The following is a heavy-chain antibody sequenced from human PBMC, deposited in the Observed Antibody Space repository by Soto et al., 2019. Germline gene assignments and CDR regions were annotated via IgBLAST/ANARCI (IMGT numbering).Heavy chain of an antibody. Sequence: GGSLRLSCAASGFTFSSYAMHWVRQAPGKGLEWVAVISYDGSNKYYADSVKGRFTISRDNSKNTLYLQMNSLRAEDTAVYYCARKSPLRVGDKALYFDYWGQGTLVTVSS. D-gene: IGHD4-17*01. J-gene: IGHJ4*02. V-gene: IGHV3-30-3*01. CDR3: ARKSPLRVGDKALYFDY. CDR2: ISYDGSNK. CDR1: GFTFSSYA.